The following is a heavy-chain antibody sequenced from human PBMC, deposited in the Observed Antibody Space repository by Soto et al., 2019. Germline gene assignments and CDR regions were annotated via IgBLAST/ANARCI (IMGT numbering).Heavy chain of an antibody. J-gene: IGHJ4*02. CDR2: ISGSGGTT. D-gene: IGHD3-10*01. CDR1: GFTFTTRA. CDR3: ATGAQNFDY. V-gene: IGHV3-23*01. Sequence: GGSLRLSCAASGFTFTTRAMSWVRQAPGKGLQWVSGISGSGGTTYYADSVKGRLTISRDNSKNMLYLQMNSLRDDDTAVYYCATGAQNFDYWGRGTRVTVSS.